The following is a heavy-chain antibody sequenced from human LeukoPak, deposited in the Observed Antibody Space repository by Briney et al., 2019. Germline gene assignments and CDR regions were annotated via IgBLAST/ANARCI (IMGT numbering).Heavy chain of an antibody. V-gene: IGHV3-21*01. J-gene: IGHJ3*02. CDR3: ARDSPDIVATIEAFDI. CDR2: ISSSSSYI. CDR1: GFTFSSYR. Sequence: PGGSLRLSCAASGFTFSSYRMTWVRQAPGKGLEWVSSISSSSSYIYYADSVKGRFTISRDNAKNSLYLQMNSLRAEDTAVYYCARDSPDIVATIEAFDIWGQGTMVTVSS. D-gene: IGHD5-12*01.